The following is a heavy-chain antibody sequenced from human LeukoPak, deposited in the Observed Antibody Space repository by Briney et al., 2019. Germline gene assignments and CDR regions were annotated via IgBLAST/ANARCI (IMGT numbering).Heavy chain of an antibody. CDR1: GFIFDEYG. CDR2: ISLNGGAT. D-gene: IGHD3-10*02. CDR3: VRSITMFQY. Sequence: GGSLRLSCAASGFIFDEYGMSWVRQAPGKGLEWVAGISLNGGATGYADSVKGRFTISRDNAKNSLYLQMNSLRAEDTALYYCVRSITMFQYWGQGTLATVSS. V-gene: IGHV3-20*04. J-gene: IGHJ1*01.